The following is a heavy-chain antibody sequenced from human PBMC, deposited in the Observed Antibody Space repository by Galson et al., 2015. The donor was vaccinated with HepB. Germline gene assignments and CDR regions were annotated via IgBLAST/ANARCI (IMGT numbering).Heavy chain of an antibody. Sequence: SETLSLTCSVSGDSIFSSFYYWVWIRQPPGKGLEWIGSTRYGGRTTYNPALPSRVTISIDTSKNQFSLKLSAVTAADTAVYYCTREDQDAANDAFDIWGRGTMVTVSS. CDR2: TRYGGRT. J-gene: IGHJ3*02. CDR3: TREDQDAANDAFDI. CDR1: GDSIFSSFYY. D-gene: IGHD1-1*01. V-gene: IGHV4-39*01.